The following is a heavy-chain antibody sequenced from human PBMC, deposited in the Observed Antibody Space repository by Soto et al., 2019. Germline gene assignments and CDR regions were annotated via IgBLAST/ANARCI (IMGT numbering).Heavy chain of an antibody. Sequence: QVQLQESGPGLVKPSQTLSLTCTVSGGSISSGGYYWSWIRQHPGKGLEWIGYIYYSGSTYYNPSLKSRVTISVDTSKNQCSLKLSSVTAADTAVYYCARVGQLETTPGYYYYGMDVWGQGTTVTVSS. D-gene: IGHD1-1*01. V-gene: IGHV4-31*03. CDR3: ARVGQLETTPGYYYYGMDV. CDR2: IYYSGST. J-gene: IGHJ6*02. CDR1: GGSISSGGYY.